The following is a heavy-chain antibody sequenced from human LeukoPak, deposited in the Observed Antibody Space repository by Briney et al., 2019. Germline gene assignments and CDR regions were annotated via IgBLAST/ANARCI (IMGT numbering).Heavy chain of an antibody. CDR2: IYYSGNT. V-gene: IGHV4-59*01. CDR1: DGSINSYY. J-gene: IGHJ6*02. CDR3: ARGRSNYYGMDV. D-gene: IGHD1-26*01. Sequence: SETLSLTCSVSDGSINSYYWNWIRRPPGKGLEWIGYIYYSGNTNYSPSRKSRVTMSVDTSKNLFSLKVSSVTAADTAVYYCARGRSNYYGMDVWGQGTTVTVSS.